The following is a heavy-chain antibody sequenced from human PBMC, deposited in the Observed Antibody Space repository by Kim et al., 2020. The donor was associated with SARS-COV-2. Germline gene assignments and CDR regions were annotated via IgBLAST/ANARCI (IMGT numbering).Heavy chain of an antibody. CDR3: LRGGWGVIHDY. J-gene: IGHJ4*02. D-gene: IGHD3-10*01. V-gene: IGHV3-48*02. Sequence: TIYYAESGKGRFTISRDMARNSLNLQMNDLRDEDTAVYYCLRGGWGVIHDYWGQGTLVTVSS. CDR2: TI.